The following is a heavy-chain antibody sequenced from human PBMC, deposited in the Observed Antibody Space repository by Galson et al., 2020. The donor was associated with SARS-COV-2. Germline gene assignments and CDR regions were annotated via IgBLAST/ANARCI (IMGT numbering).Heavy chain of an antibody. J-gene: IGHJ4*02. CDR1: GFTFSSYS. CDR3: ASSVEMDTIPLDY. D-gene: IGHD5-18*01. Sequence: GGSLRLSCAASGFTFSSYSMNWVRPAPGKGLEWVSYISSSTSTIYYAHSVKGRFTISRDNAKNSLYLQMNSLRDEDTAVYYCASSVEMDTIPLDYWGQGTLVTVSS. CDR2: ISSSTSTI. V-gene: IGHV3-48*02.